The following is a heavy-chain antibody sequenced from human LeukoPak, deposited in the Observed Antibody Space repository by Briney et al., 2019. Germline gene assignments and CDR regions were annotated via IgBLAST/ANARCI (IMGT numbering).Heavy chain of an antibody. CDR3: ASPGMVATIQMEYYYYYYMDV. D-gene: IGHD5-24*01. CDR2: ISYDGNNE. CDR1: GFTFSYYG. V-gene: IGHV3-30*04. Sequence: GGSLRLSCTYSGFTFSYYGIHWVRQAPGKGLEWVTFISYDGNNEYYADSVKGRFTFSRDDSKNTLYLHMNSLRTEDTAVYYCASPGMVATIQMEYYYYYYMDVWGKGTTVTASS. J-gene: IGHJ6*03.